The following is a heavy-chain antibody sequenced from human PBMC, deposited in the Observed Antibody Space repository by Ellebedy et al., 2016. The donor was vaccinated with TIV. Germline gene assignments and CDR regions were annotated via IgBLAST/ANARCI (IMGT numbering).Heavy chain of an antibody. CDR2: ISGHDGDT. Sequence: ASVKVSCKASGYNFMNNGISWLRQVPGQGLEWMGWISGHDGDTKYGQRFQGRLTVTSDTTTNTAYMELRSLTSDDSAMYYCARSQYLMVFNDAFDVWGQGTSVTV. D-gene: IGHD2-8*01. J-gene: IGHJ3*01. CDR3: ARSQYLMVFNDAFDV. V-gene: IGHV1-18*04. CDR1: GYNFMNNG.